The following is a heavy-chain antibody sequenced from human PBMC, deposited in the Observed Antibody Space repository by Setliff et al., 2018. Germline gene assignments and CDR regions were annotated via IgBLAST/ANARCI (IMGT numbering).Heavy chain of an antibody. CDR3: ARGTRGVVLAPPVGDFSDS. CDR1: GGSVYSRNFF. CDR2: MYSSGAT. V-gene: IGHV4-39*07. D-gene: IGHD2-15*01. Sequence: PSETLSLTCTVSGGSVYSRNFFWAWIRQPPGKGLEWISSMYSSGATSYNPSLKSRVTTSVDVSMDQFSLKVNSVTDADTAVYFCARGTRGVVLAPPVGDFSDSWGQGTLVTVSS. J-gene: IGHJ4*02.